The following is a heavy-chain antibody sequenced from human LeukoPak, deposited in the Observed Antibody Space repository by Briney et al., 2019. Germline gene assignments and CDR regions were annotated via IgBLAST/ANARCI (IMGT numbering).Heavy chain of an antibody. D-gene: IGHD3-3*01. CDR2: IYTSGST. Sequence: PSETLSLTCTVSGGSISSYYWSWIRQPPGKGLEWIGYIYTSGSTNYNPSLKSRVTISVDTSKNQFSLKLSSVTAADTAVYYCARLVDFWSGRDVWGKGTTVTVSS. CDR3: ARLVDFWSGRDV. V-gene: IGHV4-4*09. CDR1: GGSISSYY. J-gene: IGHJ6*04.